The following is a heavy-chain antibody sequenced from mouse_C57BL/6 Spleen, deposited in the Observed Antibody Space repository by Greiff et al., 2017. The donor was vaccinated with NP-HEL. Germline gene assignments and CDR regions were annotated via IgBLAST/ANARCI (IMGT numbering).Heavy chain of an antibody. Sequence: VQLVESGAELARPGASVKLSCKASGYTFTSYGISWVKQRTGQGLEWIGEIYPRSGNTYYNEKFKGKATLTADKSSSTAYMELRSLTSEDSAVYFCASVVRDYFDYWGQGTTLTVSS. V-gene: IGHV1-81*01. CDR2: IYPRSGNT. D-gene: IGHD2-2*01. CDR3: ASVVRDYFDY. CDR1: GYTFTSYG. J-gene: IGHJ2*01.